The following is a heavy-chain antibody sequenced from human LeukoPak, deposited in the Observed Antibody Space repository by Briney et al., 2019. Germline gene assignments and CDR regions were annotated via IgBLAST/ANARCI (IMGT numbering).Heavy chain of an antibody. D-gene: IGHD6-13*01. CDR3: ARLLENISTGIAAAGRPYYGMDV. Sequence: GESLKISCKGSGYSFTSYWIGWVRQMPGKGLEWMGIIYPGDSDTRYSPSFQGQVTISADKSISTAYLRWSSLKASDTAMYYCARLLENISTGIAAAGRPYYGMDVWGQGTTVTVSS. CDR1: GYSFTSYW. J-gene: IGHJ6*02. V-gene: IGHV5-51*01. CDR2: IYPGDSDT.